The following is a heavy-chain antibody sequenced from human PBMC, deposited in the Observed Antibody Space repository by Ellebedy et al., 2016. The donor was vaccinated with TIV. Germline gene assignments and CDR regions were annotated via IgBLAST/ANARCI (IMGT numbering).Heavy chain of an antibody. CDR3: ARDIQDCTSGNCYPDF. D-gene: IGHD2-15*01. CDR1: GYTFTSYY. V-gene: IGHV1-46*01. CDR2: INPSGGGT. J-gene: IGHJ4*02. Sequence: AASVKVSCKASGYTFTSYYMHWVRQAPGQGLEWMGLINPSGGGTTYAQKFQGRVTMTRDTSTSTVYMDLSSLRSEDTAVYYCARDIQDCTSGNCYPDFWGQGTLVTVSS.